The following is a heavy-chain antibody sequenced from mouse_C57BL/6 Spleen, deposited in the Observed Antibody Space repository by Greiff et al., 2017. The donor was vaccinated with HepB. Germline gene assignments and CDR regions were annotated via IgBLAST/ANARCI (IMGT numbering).Heavy chain of an antibody. CDR2: ISSGSSTI. CDR1: GFTFSDYG. V-gene: IGHV5-17*01. J-gene: IGHJ2*01. D-gene: IGHD2-1*01. Sequence: EVKLVESGGGLVKPGGSLKLSCAASGFTFSDYGMHWVRQAPEKGLEWVAYISSGSSTIYYADTVKGRFTISRDNAKNTLFLQMTSLRSEDTAMYYCARTYGNYHYFDYWGQGTTLTVSS. CDR3: ARTYGNYHYFDY.